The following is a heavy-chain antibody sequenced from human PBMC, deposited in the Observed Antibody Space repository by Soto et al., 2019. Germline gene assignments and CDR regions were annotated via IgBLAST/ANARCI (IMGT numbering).Heavy chain of an antibody. V-gene: IGHV1-8*01. J-gene: IGHJ5*02. CDR1: GYTFTSYD. CDR2: INPNSGNT. CDR3: ARADSSTGNDIWFDP. D-gene: IGHD6-13*01. Sequence: QVQLVESGAEVKKPGASVKVSCKASGYTFTSYDINWVRQATGQGLEWMGWINPNSGNTVYAQKFQGRVTMTRNTSISTAYMELSSLRSEDSAVYYCARADSSTGNDIWFDPWGQGTLVTVSS.